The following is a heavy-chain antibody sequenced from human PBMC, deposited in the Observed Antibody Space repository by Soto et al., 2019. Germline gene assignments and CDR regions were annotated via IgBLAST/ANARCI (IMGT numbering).Heavy chain of an antibody. J-gene: IGHJ1*01. Sequence: EVQLLESGGGLVQPGGSLRLSCAASGFTFSSYAMSWVRQAPGKGLEWVSAISGSGGSTYYADSVKGRFTISRDNSKNTLYLQMNSLRAEDTAVYYCAKDYDLGYCSGGSCRRGYSQHWGQGTLVTVSS. CDR1: GFTFSSYA. D-gene: IGHD2-15*01. CDR3: AKDYDLGYCSGGSCRRGYSQH. V-gene: IGHV3-23*01. CDR2: ISGSGGST.